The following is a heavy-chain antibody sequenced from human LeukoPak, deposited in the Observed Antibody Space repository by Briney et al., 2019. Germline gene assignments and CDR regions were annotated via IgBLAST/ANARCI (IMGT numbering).Heavy chain of an antibody. CDR2: ISYDGSNK. V-gene: IGHV3-30-3*01. D-gene: IGHD3-10*01. CDR3: ARDSTTGLLWFGELSSYYYYGMDV. CDR1: GFTFSSYA. J-gene: IGHJ6*02. Sequence: GGSLRLSCAASGFTFSSYAMSWVRQAPGKGLEWVAVISYDGSNKYYADSVKGRFTISRDNSRSTLYLQMNSLRPEDTAVYYCARDSTTGLLWFGELSSYYYYGMDVWGQGTTVTVSS.